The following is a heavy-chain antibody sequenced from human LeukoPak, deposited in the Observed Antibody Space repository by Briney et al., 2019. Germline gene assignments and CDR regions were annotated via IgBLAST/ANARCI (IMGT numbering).Heavy chain of an antibody. V-gene: IGHV1-2*02. CDR1: GYTFTGYY. Sequence: ASVKVSCKASGYTFTGYYMHWVRQAPGQGLEWMGWINPNSGGTNYAQKFQGRVTMTRDTSISTAYMELSRLRSDDTAVYYCARDLYRRYCSSTSCNDYWGQGTLVTVSP. CDR3: ARDLYRRYCSSTSCNDY. D-gene: IGHD2-2*01. J-gene: IGHJ4*02. CDR2: INPNSGGT.